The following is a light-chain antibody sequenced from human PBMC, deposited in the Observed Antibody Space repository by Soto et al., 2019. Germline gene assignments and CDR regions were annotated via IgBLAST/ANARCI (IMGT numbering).Light chain of an antibody. CDR3: SSYSTSTTLV. Sequence: QSVLTQPASVSGSPGQSIVISCTGTSSDIGSYNYVSWYQQHPGKAPKLMTYDVSNRPSGVSDRFSGSKSGNTASLTISGLKAADEADYYCSSYSTSTTLVFGTGTKLTVL. J-gene: IGLJ1*01. V-gene: IGLV2-14*01. CDR2: DVS. CDR1: SSDIGSYNY.